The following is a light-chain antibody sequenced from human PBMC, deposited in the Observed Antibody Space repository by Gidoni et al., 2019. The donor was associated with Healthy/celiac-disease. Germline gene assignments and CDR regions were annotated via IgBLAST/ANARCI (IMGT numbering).Light chain of an antibody. CDR3: LQDYNYPRT. Sequence: AIQMAQSPSSRSASVGDRVTITCRASQGIRNDLGWYQQKPGKAPKLLIYAASSLQSGVPSRFSGSGSGTDFTLTISSLQPEDFATYYCLQDYNYPRTCGQGTKVEIK. J-gene: IGKJ1*01. V-gene: IGKV1-6*01. CDR2: AAS. CDR1: QGIRND.